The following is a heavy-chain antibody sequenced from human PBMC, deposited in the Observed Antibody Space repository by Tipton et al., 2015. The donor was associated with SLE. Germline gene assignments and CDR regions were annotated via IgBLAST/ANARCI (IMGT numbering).Heavy chain of an antibody. J-gene: IGHJ6*02. CDR1: DDSISSGDYY. V-gene: IGHV4-61*02. Sequence: GLVKPSQTLSLTCTVSDDSISSGDYYWSWIRQPAGKGLEWIGRMFGNAIRDYNPSLKSRVTISLATSKNQLSLNLNAVTAADTAVYYCARTAVLAAIMMDVWGQGTTVTVSS. CDR2: MFGNAIR. CDR3: ARTAVLAAIMMDV. D-gene: IGHD3-3*02.